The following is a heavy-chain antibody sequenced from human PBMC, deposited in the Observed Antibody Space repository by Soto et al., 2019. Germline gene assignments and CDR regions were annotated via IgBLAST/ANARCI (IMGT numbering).Heavy chain of an antibody. V-gene: IGHV3-74*01. J-gene: IGHJ5*02. CDR3: ARMNVGYYDFWSGSYNWFDP. CDR2: INSDGSST. Sequence: TVGSLRLSCAASGFTFSSYWMHWVRQAPGKGLVWVSRINSDGSSTSYADSVKGRFTISRDNAKNTLYLQMNSLRAEDTAVYYCARMNVGYYDFWSGSYNWFDPWGQGTLVTV. CDR1: GFTFSSYW. D-gene: IGHD3-3*01.